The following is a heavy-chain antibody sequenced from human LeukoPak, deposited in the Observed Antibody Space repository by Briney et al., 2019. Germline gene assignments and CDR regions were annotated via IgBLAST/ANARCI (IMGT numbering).Heavy chain of an antibody. J-gene: IGHJ4*02. CDR3: ARAPYSSRAGGFDY. V-gene: IGHV4-59*01. CDR1: GGSISSYY. D-gene: IGHD6-13*01. CDR2: IYYSGST. Sequence: SETLSLTCTVSGGSISSYYWSWIRQPPGKRLEGIGYIYYSGSTNYNPSLTSRVTISVDTSKNQFSLKLSSVTAADTAVYYCARAPYSSRAGGFDYWGQGTLVTVSS.